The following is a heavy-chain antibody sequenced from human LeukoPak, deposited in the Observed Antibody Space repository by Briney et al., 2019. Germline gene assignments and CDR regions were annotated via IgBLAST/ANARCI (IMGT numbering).Heavy chain of an antibody. J-gene: IGHJ4*02. CDR3: AKCHYGSGSYHFDY. CDR2: ISGSGGST. Sequence: PGGSLRLSCAASGFPFSSYAMSWVRQAPGKGLEWVSAISGSGGSTYYADSVKGRFTISRDNSKNTLYLQMNSLRAEDTAVYYCAKCHYGSGSYHFDYWGQGTLVTVSS. D-gene: IGHD3-10*01. V-gene: IGHV3-23*01. CDR1: GFPFSSYA.